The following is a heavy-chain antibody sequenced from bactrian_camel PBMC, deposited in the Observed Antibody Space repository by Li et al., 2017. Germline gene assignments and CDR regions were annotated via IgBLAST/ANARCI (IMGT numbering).Heavy chain of an antibody. Sequence: QVQLVESGGGSVQAGGSLRLSCAVSGYDALYLCMGWFRQAPGKEREGVAVINRRGTIRYADFVTGRFTISKVNAEKTLYLQMSNLKPDDTASYYCAAQYTGISGCYATSLAPASFDYWGQGTQVTVS. J-gene: IGHJ4*01. D-gene: IGHD2*01. CDR1: GYDALYLC. V-gene: IGHV3S53*01. CDR2: INRRGTI. CDR3: AAQYTGISGCYATSLAPASFDY.